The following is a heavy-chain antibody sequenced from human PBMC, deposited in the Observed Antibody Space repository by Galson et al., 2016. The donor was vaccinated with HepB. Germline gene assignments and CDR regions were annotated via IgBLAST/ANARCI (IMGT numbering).Heavy chain of an antibody. CDR2: IYYDGSNK. CDR3: ARGIAAAGTGFWYYYYGMDV. Sequence: SLRLSCAASGFTFSSYGMHWVRQAPGKGLEWVAVIYYDGSNKYYADSVKGRFTISRDNSKNTLYLQMNSLRAEDTAVYYCARGIAAAGTGFWYYYYGMDVWGQGTTVTVSS. D-gene: IGHD6-13*01. CDR1: GFTFSSYG. J-gene: IGHJ6*02. V-gene: IGHV3-33*01.